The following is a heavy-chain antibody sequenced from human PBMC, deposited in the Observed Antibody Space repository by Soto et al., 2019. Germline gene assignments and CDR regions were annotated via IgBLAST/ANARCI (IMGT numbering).Heavy chain of an antibody. Sequence: PGGSLRLSCAASGFTFSSYAMHWVRQAPGKGLEWVAVISYDGSNKYYADSVKGRFTISRDNSKNTLYLQMNSLRAEDTAVYYCASGDYYDSSGYYYFDYWGQGTLVTVS. CDR1: GFTFSSYA. D-gene: IGHD3-22*01. CDR2: ISYDGSNK. CDR3: ASGDYYDSSGYYYFDY. V-gene: IGHV3-30-3*01. J-gene: IGHJ4*02.